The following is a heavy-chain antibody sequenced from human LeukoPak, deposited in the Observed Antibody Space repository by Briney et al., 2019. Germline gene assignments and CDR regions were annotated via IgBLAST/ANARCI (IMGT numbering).Heavy chain of an antibody. CDR3: ARVRKSGTERHFDY. CDR2: IYPGDSDT. CDR1: GSTFTSYW. J-gene: IGHJ4*02. Sequence: TLGESLKISCQGSGSTFTSYWIGWARQLPGKGLEWMGIIYPGDSDTRYSPSFQGQVTISADKSISTAYLQWSSLKASDTAMYYCARVRKSGTERHFDYWGQGTLVTVSS. D-gene: IGHD3-10*01. V-gene: IGHV5-51*01.